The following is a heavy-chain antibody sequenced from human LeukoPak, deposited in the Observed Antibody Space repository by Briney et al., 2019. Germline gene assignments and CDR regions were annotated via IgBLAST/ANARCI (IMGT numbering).Heavy chain of an antibody. J-gene: IGHJ4*02. CDR3: ARLSRHYSGSGSYLYYFDY. CDR2: INHSGST. V-gene: IGHV4-39*07. D-gene: IGHD3-10*01. CDR1: GGSISSSSYY. Sequence: PSETLSLTCTVSGGSISSSSYYWSWIRQPPGKGLEWIGEINHSGSTNYNPSLKSRVTISVDTSKNQFSLKLSSVTAADAAVYYCARLSRHYSGSGSYLYYFDYWGQGTLVTVSS.